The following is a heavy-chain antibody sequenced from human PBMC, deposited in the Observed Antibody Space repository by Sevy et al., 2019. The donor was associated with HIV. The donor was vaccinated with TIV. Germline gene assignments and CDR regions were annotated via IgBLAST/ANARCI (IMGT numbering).Heavy chain of an antibody. CDR3: AKKMGGGSGMAFLVDF. D-gene: IGHD5-18*01. CDR2: ISGTGDYT. CDR1: GFTFNSFA. V-gene: IGHV3-23*01. Sequence: GGSLRISCAASGFTFNSFAMGWVRQAPGKGLDWISVISGTGDYTYYADSVKGRFTISRDNSKNTLFLQMNSLRAEDTAICYCAKKMGGGSGMAFLVDFWGQGTLVTVSS. J-gene: IGHJ4*02.